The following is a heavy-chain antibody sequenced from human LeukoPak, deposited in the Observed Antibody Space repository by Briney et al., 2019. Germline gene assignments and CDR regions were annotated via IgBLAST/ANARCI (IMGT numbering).Heavy chain of an antibody. J-gene: IGHJ6*03. CDR2: INHSGST. CDR3: ARDLYVYMDV. CDR1: GYSISSGYH. Sequence: SETLSLTCTVSGYSISSGYHWGWIRQPPGKGLEWIGQINHSGSTNYNPSLKSRVTISEDTSKNQFSLKLSSVTAADTAVYYCARDLYVYMDVWGKGTTVTVSS. V-gene: IGHV4-38-2*02. D-gene: IGHD3-16*01.